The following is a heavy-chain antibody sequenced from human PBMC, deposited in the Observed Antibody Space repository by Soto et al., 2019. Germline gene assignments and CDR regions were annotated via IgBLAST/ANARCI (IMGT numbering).Heavy chain of an antibody. J-gene: IGHJ6*02. CDR2: IIPVLGTE. V-gene: IGHV1-69*06. CDR3: ARGRQQLGRYYYAMDV. CDR1: GGTFSNDA. Sequence: QVQLVQSGAEVKKPGSSVMVSCKASGGTFSNDAINWVRQAPGQGLEWMGGIIPVLGTEKYAQKFQGRVTITADKSTGTAYMELRGLRFGDTAVYFCARGRQQLGRYYYAMDVWGQGTTVTVSS. D-gene: IGHD6-13*01.